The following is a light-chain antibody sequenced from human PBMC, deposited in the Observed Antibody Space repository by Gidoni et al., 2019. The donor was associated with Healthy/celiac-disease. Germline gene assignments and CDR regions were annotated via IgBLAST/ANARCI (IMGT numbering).Light chain of an antibody. V-gene: IGKV1-8*01. CDR2: AAS. CDR3: QPYYSYPQT. Sequence: ASRLTQSPSSFSASTGDRVTITCRASQGISSYLAWYQQKPGKAPKLLIYAASTLRSGVPSRFSGRGSGTDFTLIISCLQSEDSATYYCQPYYSYPQTFGQGTKLEIK. CDR1: QGISSY. J-gene: IGKJ2*01.